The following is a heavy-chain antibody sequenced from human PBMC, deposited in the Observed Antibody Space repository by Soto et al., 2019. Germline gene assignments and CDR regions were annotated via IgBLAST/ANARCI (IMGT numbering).Heavy chain of an antibody. Sequence: EVQLVESGGGLVKPGGSLRLSCAASGFTFSNAWMNWVRQAPGKGLEWVGRIKSKTDGGTTDYAAPVKGRFTISRDDSKATLYLLMNSLKTEDTAVYYCAIPKGWYFDLWGRGTLVTVSS. CDR2: IKSKTDGGTT. V-gene: IGHV3-15*07. CDR1: GFTFSNAW. CDR3: AIPKGWYFDL. J-gene: IGHJ2*01.